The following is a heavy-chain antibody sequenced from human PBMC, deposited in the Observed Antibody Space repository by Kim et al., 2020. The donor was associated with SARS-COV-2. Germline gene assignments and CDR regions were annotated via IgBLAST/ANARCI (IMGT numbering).Heavy chain of an antibody. CDR3: ARNIVVVVAAPYFDY. CDR1: GYSISSGYY. D-gene: IGHD2-15*01. V-gene: IGHV4-38-2*02. CDR2: IYHSGST. J-gene: IGHJ4*02. Sequence: SETLSLTCTVSGYSISSGYYWGWIRQPPGKGLEWIGSIYHSGSTYYNPSLKSRVTISVDTSKNQFSLKLSSVTAADTAVYYCARNIVVVVAAPYFDYWGQGTLVTVSS.